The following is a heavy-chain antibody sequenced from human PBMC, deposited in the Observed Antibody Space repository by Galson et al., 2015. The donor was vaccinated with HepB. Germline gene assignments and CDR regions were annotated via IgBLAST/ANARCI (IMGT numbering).Heavy chain of an antibody. CDR2: LYYSGTT. CDR1: GGSISSSNYY. J-gene: IGHJ4*02. V-gene: IGHV4-39*01. CDR3: ARLSTVVSDFDY. Sequence: ETLSLTCTVSGGSISSSNYYWGWIRQSPGKGLEWIGSLYYSGTTDYNPSLKSRVTISVDTSKNQFSLKLSSVTAADTAVYYCARLSTVVSDFDYWGQGTLVSVSA. D-gene: IGHD4-11*01.